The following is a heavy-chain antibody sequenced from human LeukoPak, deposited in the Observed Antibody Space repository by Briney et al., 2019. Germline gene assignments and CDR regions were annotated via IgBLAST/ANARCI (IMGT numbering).Heavy chain of an antibody. CDR3: AKVPIPYSSGWYLNY. CDR2: IRQDGAEK. D-gene: IGHD6-19*01. J-gene: IGHJ4*02. V-gene: IGHV3-7*01. CDR1: GFTFSTFC. Sequence: PGGSLRLFCAASGFTFSTFCMTWVRQAPGKGLEWVANIRQDGAEKYYVDSVKGRFTISRDNAKNSLYLQMNSLRAEDTAVYYCAKVPIPYSSGWYLNYWGQGTLVTVSS.